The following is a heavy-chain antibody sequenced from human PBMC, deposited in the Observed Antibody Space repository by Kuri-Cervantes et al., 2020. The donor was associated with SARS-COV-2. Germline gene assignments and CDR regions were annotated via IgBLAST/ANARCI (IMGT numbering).Heavy chain of an antibody. CDR1: GYTFTSYA. Sequence: ASVKVSCKASGYTFTSYAMHWVRQAPGQRLEWMGWINAGNGNTKYSQKFQGRVTITRDTSASTAYMELSSLRSEDTAVYFCVRDSSGYTTSWFQFWGQGTLVTVSS. D-gene: IGHD6-13*01. CDR3: VRDSSGYTTSWFQF. CDR2: INAGNGNT. V-gene: IGHV1-3*01. J-gene: IGHJ5*01.